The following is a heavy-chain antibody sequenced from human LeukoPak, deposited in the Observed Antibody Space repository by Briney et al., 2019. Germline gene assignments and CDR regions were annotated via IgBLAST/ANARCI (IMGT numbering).Heavy chain of an antibody. Sequence: ASVTVSCKASGYTFTSYYMHWVRQAPGQGLEWMGIINPSGGSTSYAQKFQGRVTMTRDTSTSTVYMELSSLRSEDTAVYYCARDRTYYYDSSGYYGWDYFDYWGQGTLVTVSS. CDR3: ARDRTYYYDSSGYYGWDYFDY. D-gene: IGHD3-22*01. CDR2: INPSGGST. J-gene: IGHJ4*02. CDR1: GYTFTSYY. V-gene: IGHV1-46*01.